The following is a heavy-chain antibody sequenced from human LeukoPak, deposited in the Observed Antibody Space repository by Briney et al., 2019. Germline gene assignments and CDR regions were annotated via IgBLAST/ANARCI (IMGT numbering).Heavy chain of an antibody. CDR2: IRYGGSNK. V-gene: IGHV3-30*02. D-gene: IGHD3-22*01. CDR1: GFTFANYW. CDR3: AKGGQYYYDGSGYFDY. Sequence: GGSLRLSCAASGFTFANYWMSWVRQAPGKGLEWVSFIRYGGSNKYYADSVKGRFTISRDNSKNTLYLQMNSLRAEDTAVYYCAKGGQYYYDGSGYFDYWGQGTLVTVSS. J-gene: IGHJ4*02.